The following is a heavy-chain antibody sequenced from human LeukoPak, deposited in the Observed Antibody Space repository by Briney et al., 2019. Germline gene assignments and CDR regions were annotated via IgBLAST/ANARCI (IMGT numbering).Heavy chain of an antibody. Sequence: ASVKVSCKASGYTFTSYDINWVRQATGQGLEWMGWMNPNSGNTGYAQKSQGRVTMTRNTSISTAYMELSSLRSEDTAVYYCARTPPAMVRGVSYYYYYGMDVWGQGTTVTVSS. CDR3: ARTPPAMVRGVSYYYYYGMDV. D-gene: IGHD3-10*01. CDR2: MNPNSGNT. V-gene: IGHV1-8*01. J-gene: IGHJ6*02. CDR1: GYTFTSYD.